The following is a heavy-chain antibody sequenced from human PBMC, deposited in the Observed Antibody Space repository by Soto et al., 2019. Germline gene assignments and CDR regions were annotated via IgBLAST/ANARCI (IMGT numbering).Heavy chain of an antibody. J-gene: IGHJ6*02. D-gene: IGHD2-2*01. CDR1: GDTLINYS. CDR3: ARVGIRLSPADLGGGYHFQGLDG. V-gene: IGHV1-69*01. Sequence: QVQLVQSAAEVKEPGSSVKISCKAPGDTLINYSFSWMRQAPGQGLEWIGGIVPTSGGPNSADTFHDRLTITADRSTTTVTMQLSSLTSDDTAVYYCARVGIRLSPADLGGGYHFQGLDGWGRGTKITVS. CDR2: IVPTSGGP.